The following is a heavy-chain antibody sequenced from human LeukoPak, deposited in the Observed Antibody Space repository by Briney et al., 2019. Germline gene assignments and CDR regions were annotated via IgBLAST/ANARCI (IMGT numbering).Heavy chain of an antibody. CDR1: GFTFSSYA. Sequence: GGSLRLSCAASGFTFSSYAMSWVRQAPGKGLEWVSGISGSGDNTYYADSVKGRFTISRDNSKNTLYVQMNSLGTEDTAAYYCAKGSYYDSSGSFYFDYWGQGTLVTVSS. J-gene: IGHJ4*02. CDR2: ISGSGDNT. CDR3: AKGSYYDSSGSFYFDY. D-gene: IGHD3-22*01. V-gene: IGHV3-23*01.